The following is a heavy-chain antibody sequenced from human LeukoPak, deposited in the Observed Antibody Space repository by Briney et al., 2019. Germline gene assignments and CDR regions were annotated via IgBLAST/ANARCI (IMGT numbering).Heavy chain of an antibody. CDR3: ARELKELWPDDYYYYGMDV. CDR2: INPSGGST. V-gene: IGHV1-46*01. D-gene: IGHD5-18*01. J-gene: IGHJ6*02. Sequence: ASVTVSCKASGYTFTSYNMHWVRQAPGQGLEWMGIINPSGGSTNYGQKVQGRVTMTRDTSTSTVYMELSSLRSEDTAVYYCARELKELWPDDYYYYGMDVWGQGTTVTVSS. CDR1: GYTFTSYN.